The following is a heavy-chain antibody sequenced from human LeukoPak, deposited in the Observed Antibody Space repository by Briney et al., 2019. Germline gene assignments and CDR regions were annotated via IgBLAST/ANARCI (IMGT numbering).Heavy chain of an antibody. V-gene: IGHV1-8*01. D-gene: IGHD6-6*01. CDR3: ARAKGIGQLGDFDY. CDR2: MNPNSGNT. J-gene: IGHJ4*02. Sequence: GASVKVSCKASGYTFASYDINWVRQATGQGLEWMGWMNPNSGNTGYAQKFQGRVTMTRNTSISTAYMELSSLRSEDTAVYYCARAKGIGQLGDFDYWGQGTLVTVSS. CDR1: GYTFASYD.